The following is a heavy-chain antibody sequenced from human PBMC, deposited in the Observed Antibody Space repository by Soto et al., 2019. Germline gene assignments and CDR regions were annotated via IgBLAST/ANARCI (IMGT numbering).Heavy chain of an antibody. CDR2: INPDGSRT. D-gene: IGHD2-21*02. CDR1: GFSFSSYW. Sequence: PGGSLRLSCAASGFSFSSYWMHWVRQAPGKGLVWVSRINPDGSRTSYADSVKGRFAISRDNAKNTLYLQMNSLRAEDTAVYFCARVAVTTYYFAYWDQRSLVTVSS. V-gene: IGHV3-74*01. CDR3: ARVAVTTYYFAY. J-gene: IGHJ4*02.